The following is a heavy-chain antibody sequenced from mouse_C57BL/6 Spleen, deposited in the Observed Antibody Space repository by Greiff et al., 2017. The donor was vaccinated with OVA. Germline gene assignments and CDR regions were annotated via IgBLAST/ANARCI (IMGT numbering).Heavy chain of an antibody. V-gene: IGHV1-15*01. CDR3: TSSIYDGYYWFAY. CDR1: GYTFTDYE. CDR2: IDPETGGT. Sequence: VQLQQSGAELVRPGASVTLSCKASGYTFTDYEMHWVKQTPVHGLEWIGAIDPETGGTAYNQKFKGKAILTADKSSSTAYMELRSLTSEDSAVYYCTSSIYDGYYWFAYWGQGTLVTVSA. J-gene: IGHJ3*01. D-gene: IGHD2-3*01.